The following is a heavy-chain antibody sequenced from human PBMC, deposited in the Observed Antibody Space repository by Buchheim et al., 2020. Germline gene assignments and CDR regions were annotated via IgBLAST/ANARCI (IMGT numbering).Heavy chain of an antibody. V-gene: IGHV3-66*02. CDR3: ARLGPFDF. Sequence: EVQLVESGGGLVRPGGSLRLSCAVSGFSVSSNYMSWVRQAPGKGLEWVSVIFGGGATFFADSVKGRFTISRDYFKITLNLQMNSLRAEDTAVYYCARLGPFDFWGQGTL. CDR2: IFGGGAT. CDR1: GFSVSSNY. J-gene: IGHJ4*02.